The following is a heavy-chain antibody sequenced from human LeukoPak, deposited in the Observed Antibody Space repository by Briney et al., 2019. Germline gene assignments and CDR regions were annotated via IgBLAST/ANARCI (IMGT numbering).Heavy chain of an antibody. CDR2: IRYDGRSK. J-gene: IGHJ4*02. CDR3: AKVPQWRSFRFFDY. CDR1: GFTFSDYG. V-gene: IGHV3-30*02. D-gene: IGHD6-19*01. Sequence: GGSLRLSCAASGFTFSDYGMHWVRQAPGKGLEWVACIRYDGRSKYYADAVKGRFTNSRDNSKNMLYLQMNSLRAEDTAVYYCAKVPQWRSFRFFDYWGQGTLVTVSS.